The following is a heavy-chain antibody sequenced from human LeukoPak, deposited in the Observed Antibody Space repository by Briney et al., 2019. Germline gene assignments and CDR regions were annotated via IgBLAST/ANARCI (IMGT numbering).Heavy chain of an antibody. CDR2: INTNTGNP. CDR3: ARSRYDGDAFDI. J-gene: IGHJ3*02. Sequence: ASVKVSCKASGYTFTSYAMNWVRQAAGQGLEWMGWINTNTGNPTYGQGFTGRFLFSLDTSVSTAYLQISSLEAEHTAFYYCARSRYDGDAFDIWGHGTMITVSS. CDR1: GYTFTSYA. D-gene: IGHD3-16*01. V-gene: IGHV7-4-1*02.